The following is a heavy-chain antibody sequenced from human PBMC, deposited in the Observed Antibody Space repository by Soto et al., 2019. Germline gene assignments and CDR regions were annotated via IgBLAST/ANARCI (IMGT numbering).Heavy chain of an antibody. CDR1: GFTFSAYW. D-gene: IGHD3-22*01. CDR2: IKQDGSET. Sequence: EVQLVESGGGSVLPGGSLRLSCAAAGFTFSAYWMTWVRQAPGKGLEWVANIKQDGSETYYVDSVKGRFTISRDNAKSSLYLQMNSLRAEDTAVYDCASSVNHYESSGHGDWGQGTLVTVSS. V-gene: IGHV3-7*01. CDR3: ASSVNHYESSGHGD. J-gene: IGHJ4*02.